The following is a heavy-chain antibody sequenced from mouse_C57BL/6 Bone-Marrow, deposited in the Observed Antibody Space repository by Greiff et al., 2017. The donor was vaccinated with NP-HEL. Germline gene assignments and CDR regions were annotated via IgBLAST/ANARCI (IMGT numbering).Heavy chain of an antibody. Sequence: QVQLQQPGAELVRPGTSVKLSCKASGYTFTSYWMHWVKQRPGQGLEWIGVIDPSDSYTNYNQKFKGKATLTVDTSSSTAYMQLSSLTSEDSAVYYCARNDLVPYFDYWGQGTTLTVSS. CDR1: GYTFTSYW. CDR3: ARNDLVPYFDY. J-gene: IGHJ2*01. V-gene: IGHV1-59*01. CDR2: IDPSDSYT. D-gene: IGHD2-4*01.